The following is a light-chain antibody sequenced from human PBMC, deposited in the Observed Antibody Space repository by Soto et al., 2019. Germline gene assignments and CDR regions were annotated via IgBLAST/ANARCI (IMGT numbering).Light chain of an antibody. Sequence: QSALTQPPSASGSPGQSVTISCTGTSSDVGDYKFVSWYHQHPGKAPKLMIYEVSRRPSGVPDRFSGSKSGNTASLTVSGLQAEDEADYYCSSYAGNNNVVFGGGTKVTVL. CDR3: SSYAGNNNVV. CDR2: EVS. J-gene: IGLJ2*01. V-gene: IGLV2-8*01. CDR1: SSDVGDYKF.